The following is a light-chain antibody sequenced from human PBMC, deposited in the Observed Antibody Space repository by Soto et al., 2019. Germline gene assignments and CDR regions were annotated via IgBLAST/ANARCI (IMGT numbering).Light chain of an antibody. CDR2: GAS. J-gene: IGKJ1*01. V-gene: IGKV3-20*01. CDR1: QSVSSSY. CDR3: QQYGSSPLA. Sequence: EIVLTQSPGTLSLSPGERATLSCRASQSVSSSYLAWYQQKPGQAPRLLIYGASSRATGIPDRFSGGGSGTDLTLTISRLEPEDFAVYYCQQYGSSPLAFGQGTKVEIK.